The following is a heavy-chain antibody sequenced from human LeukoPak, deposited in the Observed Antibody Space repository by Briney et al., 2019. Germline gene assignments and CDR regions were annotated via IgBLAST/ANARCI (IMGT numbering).Heavy chain of an antibody. CDR3: AKDVGKWESLHFFDY. Sequence: GGLLRFSCLTAGSTLSTNAMSWVRQAPGRGLEWISGISGSGASTYYADSVKGRFTISRDDSRNTLYLQMNSLRGDDTAVYYCAKDVGKWESLHFFDYWGQGTLVTVSS. CDR1: GSTLSTNA. CDR2: ISGSGAST. V-gene: IGHV3-23*01. J-gene: IGHJ4*02. D-gene: IGHD1-26*01.